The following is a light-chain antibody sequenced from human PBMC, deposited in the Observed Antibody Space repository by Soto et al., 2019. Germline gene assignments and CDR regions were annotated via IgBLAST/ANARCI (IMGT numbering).Light chain of an antibody. Sequence: QSVLTQPPSASGTPGQRVTISCSGSSSNIGSNTVNWYQQLPGTAPKLLIYSNNQRPSGVPDRFSGSKSGTSASLAISWLQSDDEADYYCAAWDDILLYVLGTGPKVTVL. CDR1: SSNIGSNT. J-gene: IGLJ1*01. CDR3: AAWDDILLYV. V-gene: IGLV1-44*01. CDR2: SNN.